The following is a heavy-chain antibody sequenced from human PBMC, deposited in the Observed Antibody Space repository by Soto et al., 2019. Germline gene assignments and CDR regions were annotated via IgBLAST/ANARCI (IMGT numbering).Heavy chain of an antibody. CDR3: TTDQYHGANSGLDY. D-gene: IGHD2-2*01. Sequence: GGSLRLSCAASGFTFNDAWMNWVRRAPGKGLEWVGRIKSKTDGGTTGYAAPVKARFTISRDDSKNTLYLQMNSLKTEDTAVYYCTTDQYHGANSGLDYWGQGTLVTVSS. CDR2: IKSKTDGGTT. J-gene: IGHJ4*02. CDR1: GFTFNDAW. V-gene: IGHV3-15*07.